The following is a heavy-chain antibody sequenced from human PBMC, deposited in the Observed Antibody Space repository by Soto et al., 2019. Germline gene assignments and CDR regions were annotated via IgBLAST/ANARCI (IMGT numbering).Heavy chain of an antibody. V-gene: IGHV3-33*01. CDR1: GFTFSSYG. Sequence: QVQLVESGGGVVQPGRSLRLSCAASGFTFSSYGMHWVRQAPGTGLEWVAVIWYDGSNKYYADSVKGRFTISRDNSKNTLYLQMNSLRAEDTAVYYCARNEYYGAWSRFDYWGQGTLVTVSS. CDR3: ARNEYYGAWSRFDY. CDR2: IWYDGSNK. J-gene: IGHJ4*02. D-gene: IGHD3-10*01.